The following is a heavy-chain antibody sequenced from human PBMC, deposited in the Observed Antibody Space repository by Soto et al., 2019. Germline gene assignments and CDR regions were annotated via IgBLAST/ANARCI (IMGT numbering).Heavy chain of an antibody. D-gene: IGHD2-15*01. CDR2: IYYSGST. CDR3: ARGLEGGSSPPFDY. V-gene: IGHV4-31*03. CDR1: GGSISSGGYY. J-gene: IGHJ4*02. Sequence: PSETLSLTCTVSGGSISSGGYYWSWIRQHPGKGLEWIGYIYYSGSTYYNPSLKSRVTISVDTSKNQFSLKLSSVTAADTAVYYCARGLEGGSSPPFDYWGKGTLVNVS.